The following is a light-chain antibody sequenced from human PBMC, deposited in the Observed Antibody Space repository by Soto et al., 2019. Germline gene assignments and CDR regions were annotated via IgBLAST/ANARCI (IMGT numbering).Light chain of an antibody. CDR2: KAS. V-gene: IGKV1-5*03. J-gene: IGKJ1*01. Sequence: DIQMTQSPSTLSASVGDRVTITCRASQSISTWLAWYQQEPGKAPKLLIHKASSLQSGVPSRFSGSGSGTDFTPTISSLHPDDFATYYCQQYNRYSPTFGQGTRVEIK. CDR1: QSISTW. CDR3: QQYNRYSPT.